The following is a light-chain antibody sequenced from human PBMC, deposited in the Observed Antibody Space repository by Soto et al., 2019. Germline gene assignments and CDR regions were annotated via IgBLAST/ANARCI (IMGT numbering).Light chain of an antibody. CDR2: DVS. Sequence: QSVLTQPRSVSGSPGQSVTISCTGTSSDVGGYNYVSWYQQHPGKAPKVVIYDVSKRPSGVPDRFSGSKSGNTASLTISGLQAEDEADYYCCSYAGSNTYVFGTGTKVTVL. CDR3: CSYAGSNTYV. V-gene: IGLV2-11*01. CDR1: SSDVGGYNY. J-gene: IGLJ1*01.